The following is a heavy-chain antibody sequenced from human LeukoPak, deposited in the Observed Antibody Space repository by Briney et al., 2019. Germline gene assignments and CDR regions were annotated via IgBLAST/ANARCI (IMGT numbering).Heavy chain of an antibody. J-gene: IGHJ1*01. Sequence: GGFLRLSCAASGFTFSSYWMSWVRQAPGKGLEWVANIKQDGSEKYYVDSVKGRFTISRDNAKNSLYLQMNSLRAEDTAVYYCARGPPHYYDSSGPLGGEYFQHWGQGTLVTVSS. V-gene: IGHV3-7*01. CDR1: GFTFSSYW. CDR3: ARGPPHYYDSSGPLGGEYFQH. D-gene: IGHD3-22*01. CDR2: IKQDGSEK.